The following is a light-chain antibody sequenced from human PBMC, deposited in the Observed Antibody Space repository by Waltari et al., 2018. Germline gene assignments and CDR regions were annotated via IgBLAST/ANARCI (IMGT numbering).Light chain of an antibody. CDR3: QQFSSFPWT. Sequence: DIQMTQSPSSLSASVGDRVTITCRASQTINNWLAWYQQKPGKAPKLLIYKASTLESGVPSRFSGSGSGTEFTLTISSLQPGDFATYYYQQFSSFPWTFGHGTKVEIK. J-gene: IGKJ1*01. CDR1: QTINNW. V-gene: IGKV1-5*03. CDR2: KAS.